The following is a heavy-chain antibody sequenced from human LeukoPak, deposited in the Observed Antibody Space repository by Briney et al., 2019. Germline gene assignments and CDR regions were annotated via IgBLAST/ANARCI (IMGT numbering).Heavy chain of an antibody. CDR3: ATSGWYLLPGVY. CDR2: IYYSGST. V-gene: IGHV4-39*01. Sequence: KPSETLSLTCTVSGASISSGNYYWGWIRQPPGKGLEWIGSIYYSGSTYYNPSLESRVTISVDTSKNQFSLKLSSVTAADTAVYYCATSGWYLLPGVYWGQGTLVTVSS. J-gene: IGHJ4*02. D-gene: IGHD6-19*01. CDR1: GASISSGNYY.